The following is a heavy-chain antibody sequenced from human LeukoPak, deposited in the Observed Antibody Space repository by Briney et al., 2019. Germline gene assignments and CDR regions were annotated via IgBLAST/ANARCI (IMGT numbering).Heavy chain of an antibody. CDR1: GGSISSGSYY. CDR2: IYHSGST. CDR3: ARVPIPYYFDY. D-gene: IGHD2-2*02. J-gene: IGHJ4*02. Sequence: SETLSLTCTVSGGSISSGSYYWSWIRQPPGKGLEWIGYIYHSGSTYYNPSLKSRVTISVDTSKNQFSLKLSSVTAADTAVYYCARVPIPYYFDYWGQGTLVTVSS. V-gene: IGHV4-30-2*01.